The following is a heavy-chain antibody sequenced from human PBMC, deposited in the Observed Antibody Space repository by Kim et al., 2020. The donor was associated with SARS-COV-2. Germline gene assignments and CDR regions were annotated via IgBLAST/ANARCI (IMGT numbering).Heavy chain of an antibody. V-gene: IGHV3-48*04. CDR3: ARMDGPSGVYDTPLGMDV. D-gene: IGHD3-9*01. J-gene: IGHJ6*02. CDR2: ISSSSSTI. Sequence: GGSLRLSCAASGFTFSSYSMNWVRQAPGKGLEWVSYISSSSSTIYYADSVKGRFTISRDNAKNSLYLQMNSLRAEDTAVYYCARMDGPSGVYDTPLGMDVWGQGTTVTVSS. CDR1: GFTFSSYS.